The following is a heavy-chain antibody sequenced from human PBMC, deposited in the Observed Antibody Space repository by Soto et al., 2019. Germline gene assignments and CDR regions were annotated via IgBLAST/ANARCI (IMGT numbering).Heavy chain of an antibody. CDR2: INHSGST. D-gene: IGHD6-13*01. CDR1: GGSFSGYY. Sequence: SETLSLTCAVYGGSFSGYYWSWIRQPPGKGLEWIGEINHSGSTNYNPSLKSRVTISVDTSKNQFSLKLSSVTAADTAVYYCARRIAAAEGDWFDPWGQGTLVTVSS. CDR3: ARRIAAAEGDWFDP. J-gene: IGHJ5*02. V-gene: IGHV4-34*01.